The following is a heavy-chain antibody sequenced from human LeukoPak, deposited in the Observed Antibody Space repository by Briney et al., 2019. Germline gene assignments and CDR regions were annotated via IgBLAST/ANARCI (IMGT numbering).Heavy chain of an antibody. J-gene: IGHJ3*02. Sequence: GGSLRLSCAASGFTFSSYAMSWVRQAPGKGPEWVSAISGSGGSTYYADSVKGRFTISRDNSKNTLYLQMNSLRAEDTAVYYCAKDRLTIFGVVTDAFDIWGQGTMVTVSS. CDR3: AKDRLTIFGVVTDAFDI. CDR1: GFTFSSYA. D-gene: IGHD3-3*01. V-gene: IGHV3-23*01. CDR2: ISGSGGST.